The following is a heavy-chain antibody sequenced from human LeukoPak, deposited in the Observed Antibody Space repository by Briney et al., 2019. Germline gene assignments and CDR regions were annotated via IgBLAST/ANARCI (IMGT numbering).Heavy chain of an antibody. V-gene: IGHV4-59*01. CDR1: GGPISRYY. J-gene: IGHJ4*02. Sequence: AETLSLPCTVSGGPISRYYWSWIRQPPGEGREWIGYIYYSGNTNYNPSLKSRVTISVDTSKNQFSLKLSSVTAADTAVYYCARETGSYYFDYWGQGTLVTVSS. CDR3: ARETGSYYFDY. CDR2: IYYSGNT.